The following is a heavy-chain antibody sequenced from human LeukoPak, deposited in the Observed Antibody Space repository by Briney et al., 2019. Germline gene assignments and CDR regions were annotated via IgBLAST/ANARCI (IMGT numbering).Heavy chain of an antibody. CDR2: IYPGGSP. D-gene: IGHD2-2*02. V-gene: IGHV4-4*02. CDR1: NDSISSNKW. J-gene: IGHJ4*02. CDR3: ARVYPVPAAIGD. Sequence: SETLSLTCAVSNDSISSNKWWSWVRQSPGKGLEWIGEIYPGGSPNYNPSLESRITMSVDKSKNQFSLKLSSVTATDTAVYYCARVYPVPAAIGDWGQGTLVTVSS.